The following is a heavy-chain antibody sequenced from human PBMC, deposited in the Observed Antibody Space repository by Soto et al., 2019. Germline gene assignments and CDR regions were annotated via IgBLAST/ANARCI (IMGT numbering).Heavy chain of an antibody. Sequence: QPGGSLRLSCAASGFTFSSYGMHGVRQAPGKGLEWVAVISYDGSNKYYADSVKGRFTISRDNSKNTLYLQMNSLRAEDTAVYYCAKDREGGCSSTSCPHVGAYWGQGTLVTVSS. V-gene: IGHV3-30*18. CDR1: GFTFSSYG. CDR2: ISYDGSNK. D-gene: IGHD2-2*01. J-gene: IGHJ4*02. CDR3: AKDREGGCSSTSCPHVGAY.